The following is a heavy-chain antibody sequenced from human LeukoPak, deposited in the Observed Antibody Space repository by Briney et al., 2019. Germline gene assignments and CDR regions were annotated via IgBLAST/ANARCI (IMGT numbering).Heavy chain of an antibody. CDR1: GFTFSNAW. J-gene: IGHJ4*02. Sequence: GGSLRLSCAASGFTFSNAWMSWVRQAPGKGLEWVGRIKSKTDGGTTDYAAPVKGRFTISRDNSKNTLYLQMNSLRAEDTAVYYCARDSYSLYWGQGTPVTVSS. V-gene: IGHV3-15*01. D-gene: IGHD2-21*01. CDR3: ARDSYSLY. CDR2: IKSKTDGGTT.